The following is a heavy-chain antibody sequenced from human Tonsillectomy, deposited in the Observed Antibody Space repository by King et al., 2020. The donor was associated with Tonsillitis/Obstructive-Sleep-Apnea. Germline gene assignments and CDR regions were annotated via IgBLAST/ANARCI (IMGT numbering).Heavy chain of an antibody. J-gene: IGHJ6*03. D-gene: IGHD4-11*01. V-gene: IGHV4-39*01. CDR1: GGSTSSSSYY. Sequence: QLQESGPGLVKPSETLSLTCTVSGGSTSSSSYYWGWIRQSPGKGLEWIGSIYYDGTTYYNPSLKSRVTISVDTSKNQFSLWLTSVTAADTAVYYCARHVDYTKGYYYCMDVWGKGTTVTVSS. CDR2: IYYDGTT. CDR3: ARHVDYTKGYYYCMDV.